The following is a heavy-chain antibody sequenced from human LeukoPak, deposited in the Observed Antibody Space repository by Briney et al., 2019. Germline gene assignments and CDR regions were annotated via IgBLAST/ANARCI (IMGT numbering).Heavy chain of an antibody. CDR3: ARGGYQLLWY. Sequence: EWVASTKQDGSEKTYVDSVKGRFTISRDNAKNSLYLQMNSLRAEDTAVYYCARGGYQLLWYWGQGTLVTVSS. V-gene: IGHV3-7*04. J-gene: IGHJ4*02. D-gene: IGHD2-2*01. CDR2: TKQDGSEK.